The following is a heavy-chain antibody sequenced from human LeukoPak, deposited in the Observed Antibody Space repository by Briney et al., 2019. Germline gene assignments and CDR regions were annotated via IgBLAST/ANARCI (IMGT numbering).Heavy chain of an antibody. J-gene: IGHJ4*02. CDR3: ARRFDS. CDR1: GFTLSSYS. CDR2: ISDTGSTI. Sequence: GGSLRLSCVASGFTLSSYSMNWVRQAPGKGLEWVSHISDTGSTIAYADSVKGRFTMSRDEAKNSLHLQMNSLRDEDTAVYYCARRFDSWGQGVLVTVFS. V-gene: IGHV3-48*02.